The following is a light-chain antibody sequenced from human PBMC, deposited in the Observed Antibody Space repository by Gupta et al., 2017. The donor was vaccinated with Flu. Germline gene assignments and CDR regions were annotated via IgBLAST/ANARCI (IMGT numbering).Light chain of an antibody. CDR2: EDS. CDR1: IAPNF. J-gene: IGLJ3*02. Sequence: IAPNFLQWYHQHPGSSPTTVLYEDSQRTSGVPDRFSCSIDSSSNSASLTISVLKPEDEAHYFYQSSDGNNGVFRGRPQMTVL. V-gene: IGLV6-57*01. CDR3: QSSDGNNGV.